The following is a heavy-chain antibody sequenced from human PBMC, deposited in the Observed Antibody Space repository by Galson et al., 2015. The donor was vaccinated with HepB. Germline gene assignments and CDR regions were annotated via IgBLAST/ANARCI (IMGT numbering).Heavy chain of an antibody. J-gene: IGHJ6*02. D-gene: IGHD3-10*01. V-gene: IGHV3-30*04. CDR2: VSDDGSNK. Sequence: FLRRSCAARGFTFSRYAGHWVRLDPGKGLEWVAVVSDDGSNKYYADSVKGRFTISRDNSKNTLYLQMNSLRAEHTAVYYRARVLVRGPVYYYGMDVWGQGTTVTVSS. CDR3: ARVLVRGPVYYYGMDV. CDR1: GFTFSRYA.